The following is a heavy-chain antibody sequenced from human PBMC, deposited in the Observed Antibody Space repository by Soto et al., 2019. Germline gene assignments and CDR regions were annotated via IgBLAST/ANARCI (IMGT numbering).Heavy chain of an antibody. CDR1: GFTFSSHA. CDR2: IWSDVSNR. V-gene: IGHV3-33*01. CDR3: ARDGQSPAPYAFDV. Sequence: QVQLVESGGGVVQPGTSLRLSCATSGFTFSSHAIHWVRQAPGKGLEWVAQIWSDVSNRYYADSMRGRFTISRDFSMNTAFLQMDSLRVEDSAVYFCARDGQSPAPYAFDVWGPGTLVIVSS. J-gene: IGHJ3*01.